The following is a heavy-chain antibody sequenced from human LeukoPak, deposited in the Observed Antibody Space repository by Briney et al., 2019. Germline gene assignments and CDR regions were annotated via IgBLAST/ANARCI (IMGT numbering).Heavy chain of an antibody. CDR3: ARNGEVLSWFDP. CDR2: ISANGAGT. Sequence: GGSLSVSCAASGFTFSNYAMRWFRQAPGKGLEWVSSISANGAGTYYADSVKGRFTISRDNSKNTLYLQMNSLRAEDTAVYSCARNGEVLSWFDPWGQGTLVTVSS. D-gene: IGHD3-10*01. J-gene: IGHJ5*02. CDR1: GFTFSNYA. V-gene: IGHV3-23*01.